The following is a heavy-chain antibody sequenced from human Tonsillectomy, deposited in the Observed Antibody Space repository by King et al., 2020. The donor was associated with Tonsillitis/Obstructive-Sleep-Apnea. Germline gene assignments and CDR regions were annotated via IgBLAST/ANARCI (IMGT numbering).Heavy chain of an antibody. CDR2: IYNDDNGGKA. D-gene: IGHD1-26*01. CDR1: GLYVSSDY. J-gene: IGHJ4*02. Sequence: VQLVESGGDVVQPGESLRLSCAASGLYVSSDYMSWVRQAPGKGLEWISVIYNDDNGGKAYYKDSVKGRFSLSRDKSKNTLYLQMDSLRVEDTATYYCARGGWSTLDSWGPGTLVTVSS. V-gene: IGHV3-66*01. CDR3: ARGGWSTLDS.